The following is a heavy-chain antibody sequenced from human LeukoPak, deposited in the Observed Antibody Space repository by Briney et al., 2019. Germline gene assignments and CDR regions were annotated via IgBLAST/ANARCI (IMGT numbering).Heavy chain of an antibody. V-gene: IGHV3-30*18. D-gene: IGHD2-2*01. J-gene: IGHJ5*02. CDR3: AKGYYASGP. Sequence: GGSLRLSCAASGFAFNHFGVLWVRQAPGKGLEYVAVISQDGSIKYYVDSVEGRFTISRDNSKNTLYLQMNSLRAEDTAVYYCAKGYYASGPWGQGTLVTVSS. CDR2: ISQDGSIK. CDR1: GFAFNHFG.